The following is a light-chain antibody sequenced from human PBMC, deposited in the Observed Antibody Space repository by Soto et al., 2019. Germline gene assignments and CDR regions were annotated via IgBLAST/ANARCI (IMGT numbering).Light chain of an antibody. CDR1: SSDVSGYNY. Sequence: QSALTQPASVSGSPGQSITISCTSSDVSGYNYVSWYQQHPDKAPKVMIYDVSNRPSGVSNRFSGSKSGNTASLTISGLQAEDEADYYCSSYTSSSTLVVFGGGTKLTV. CDR2: DVS. V-gene: IGLV2-14*01. CDR3: SSYTSSSTLVV. J-gene: IGLJ2*01.